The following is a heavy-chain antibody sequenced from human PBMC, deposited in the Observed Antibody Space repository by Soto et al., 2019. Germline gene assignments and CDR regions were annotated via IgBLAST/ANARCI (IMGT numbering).Heavy chain of an antibody. J-gene: IGHJ4*02. D-gene: IGHD3-22*01. Sequence: SETLSLTCTVSGGSISSYYWSWIRQPPGKGLEWIGYIYHSGGTDYNPSLKSRVTISVDRSKNQFSLNLRSVTAADTAVYYCARDDRSGYFFDYWGQGTLVTVSS. CDR1: GGSISSYY. CDR2: IYHSGGT. CDR3: ARDDRSGYFFDY. V-gene: IGHV4-59*12.